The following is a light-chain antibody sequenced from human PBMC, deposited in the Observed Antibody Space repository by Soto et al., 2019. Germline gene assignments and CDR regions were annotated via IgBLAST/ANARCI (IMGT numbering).Light chain of an antibody. Sequence: DIQMTQSPSSLSASVGDRVTICCRASQSISNYLNWYQQKPGTAPKLLIYAASSLQSGVPSRFSGSGSGTDFSLTISSLQIEDFATYICQQSDSTPQTFGQGTKVEIK. CDR2: AAS. V-gene: IGKV1-39*01. CDR1: QSISNY. CDR3: QQSDSTPQT. J-gene: IGKJ1*01.